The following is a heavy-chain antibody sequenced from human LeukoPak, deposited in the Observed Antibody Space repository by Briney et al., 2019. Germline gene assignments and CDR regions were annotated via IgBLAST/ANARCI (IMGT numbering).Heavy chain of an antibody. D-gene: IGHD1-1*01. CDR3: ARGGRGTTGAFDI. Sequence: ASVEVSCKASGYTFTGYYMHWVRQAPGQGLEWMGWINPNSGGTNYAQKFQGWVTMTRDTSISTAYMELSRLRSDDTAVYYCARGGRGTTGAFDIWGQGTMVTVSS. CDR2: INPNSGGT. V-gene: IGHV1-2*04. CDR1: GYTFTGYY. J-gene: IGHJ3*02.